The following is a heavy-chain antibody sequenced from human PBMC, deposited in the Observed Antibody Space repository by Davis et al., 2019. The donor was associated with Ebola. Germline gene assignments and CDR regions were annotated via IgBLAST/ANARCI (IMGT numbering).Heavy chain of an antibody. Sequence: PGGSLRLSCVASAFTSGFSFGNFAMTWVRQAPGEGLEWVSVINGGGGATYYADSVRGRFIMSRDNNRGTLFLQMNSLRAEDTATYYCARDLSYYGLDVRGQGTMVTVS. J-gene: IGHJ6*02. V-gene: IGHV3-23*01. D-gene: IGHD2-21*01. CDR2: INGGGGAT. CDR1: AFTSGFSFGNFA. CDR3: ARDLSYYGLDV.